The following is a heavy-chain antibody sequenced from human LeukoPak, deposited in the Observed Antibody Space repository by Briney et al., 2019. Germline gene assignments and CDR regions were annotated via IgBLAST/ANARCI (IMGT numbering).Heavy chain of an antibody. V-gene: IGHV3-74*01. Sequence: GGSLRLCCAAYVYTLRSYWMQWVRQATGKGLVWVSRINSDGSRSSYAYLEKGRFTISRDNYKNTLYLQMNSLRVEDTAVYYCARGSDYDRGYFDYWGQGTLVTVSP. CDR3: ARGSDYDRGYFDY. CDR2: INSDGSRS. J-gene: IGHJ4*02. CDR1: VYTLRSYW. D-gene: IGHD3-16*01.